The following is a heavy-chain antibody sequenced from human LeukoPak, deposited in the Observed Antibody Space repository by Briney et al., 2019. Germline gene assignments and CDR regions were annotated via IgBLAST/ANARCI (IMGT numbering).Heavy chain of an antibody. CDR3: ANGDGFDY. J-gene: IGHJ4*02. CDR2: IKQDGSEK. V-gene: IGHV3-7*01. Sequence: GGSLRLSCAASGFTFSSYAMSWVRQAPGKGLEWVANIKQDGSEKYYVDSVKGRFTISRDIAKNSLYLQMNSLRAEDTAVCYCANGDGFDYWGQGTLVTVSS. CDR1: GFTFSSYA.